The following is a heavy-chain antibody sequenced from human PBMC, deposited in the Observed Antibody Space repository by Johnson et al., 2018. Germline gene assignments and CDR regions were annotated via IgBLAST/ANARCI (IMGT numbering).Heavy chain of an antibody. Sequence: EVQLVESGGGLVQXGRSXRLXCAVSGFSFDDYAMHWVRQAPGKGLEWVSGITWNSGSIGYADSVKGRFTISRDNAKNSLYLQMNSLRAEDTALYYCTKAAECGGYCYSASAFDIWGQGTMVTVSS. J-gene: IGHJ3*02. CDR2: ITWNSGSI. CDR1: GFSFDDYA. V-gene: IGHV3-9*01. CDR3: TKAAECGGYCYSASAFDI. D-gene: IGHD2-21*02.